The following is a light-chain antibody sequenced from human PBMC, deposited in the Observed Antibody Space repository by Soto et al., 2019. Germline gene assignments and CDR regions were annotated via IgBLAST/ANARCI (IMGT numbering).Light chain of an antibody. J-gene: IGKJ4*01. Sequence: PGEIVPLSGMASQTVSSRSLTWCQQKPGQAPGLLIYGASTRATAIPARFSGSGSGTDFTLTVSSLQSEDFAVYYCQHDYNLLTFGGGTKVDIK. CDR2: GAS. CDR3: QHDYNLLT. CDR1: QTVSSRS. V-gene: IGKV3D-7*01.